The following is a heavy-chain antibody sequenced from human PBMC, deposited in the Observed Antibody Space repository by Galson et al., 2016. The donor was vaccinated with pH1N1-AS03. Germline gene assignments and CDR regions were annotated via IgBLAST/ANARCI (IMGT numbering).Heavy chain of an antibody. J-gene: IGHJ4*02. CDR2: INADNTDT. CDR3: ARTNYYHSSGDY. CDR1: GYTFTDYA. D-gene: IGHD3-22*01. V-gene: IGHV1-3*01. Sequence: SVKVSCKASGYTFTDYAVHWVRQAPGQRLEWMGWINADNTDTKHSQKFQDRVTITRDTFATTAYMELSSLRSEDTAVYYCARTNYYHSSGDYWGQGTLVTVSS.